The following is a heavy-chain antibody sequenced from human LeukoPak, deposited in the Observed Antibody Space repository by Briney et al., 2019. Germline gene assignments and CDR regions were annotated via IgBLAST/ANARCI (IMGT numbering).Heavy chain of an antibody. CDR3: ARDRIAVATYYSDC. CDR2: IKKDGSEK. Sequence: GGSLRLSCAASGFTFSSYWMSWVRQAPGKGLEWVANIKKDGSEKNYVDSVKGRFSISRDNSKKTLYLQMDSLRVEDTAVYYCARDRIAVATYYSDCWGQGTLVTVSS. J-gene: IGHJ4*02. CDR1: GFTFSSYW. V-gene: IGHV3-7*01. D-gene: IGHD6-19*01.